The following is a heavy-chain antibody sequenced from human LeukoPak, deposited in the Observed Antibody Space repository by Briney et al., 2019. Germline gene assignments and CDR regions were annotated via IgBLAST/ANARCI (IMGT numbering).Heavy chain of an antibody. D-gene: IGHD6-19*01. CDR1: GGSFSGYY. Sequence: SETLSLTCAVYGGSFSGYYWSWIRQPPGKGLEWIGEINHSGSTNYNPSLKSRVTISVDTSKNQFSLKLSSVTAADTAVYYCARGAVAGAEYFQHWGQGTLVTVS. CDR2: INHSGST. J-gene: IGHJ1*01. CDR3: ARGAVAGAEYFQH. V-gene: IGHV4-34*01.